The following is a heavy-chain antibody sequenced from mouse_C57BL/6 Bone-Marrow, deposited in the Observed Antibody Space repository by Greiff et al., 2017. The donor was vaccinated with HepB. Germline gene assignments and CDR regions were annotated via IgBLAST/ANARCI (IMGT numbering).Heavy chain of an antibody. D-gene: IGHD1-1*01. CDR2: IRNKANNHAT. Sequence: EVKLMESGGGLVQPGGSMKLSCAASGFTFSDAWMDWVRQSPEKGLEWVAEIRNKANNHATYYAESVKGRFTISRHDSKSSVYLQMNSLRAEDTGIYYCTRPKYYGSSHWYFDVWGTGTTVTVSS. V-gene: IGHV6-6*01. CDR3: TRPKYYGSSHWYFDV. CDR1: GFTFSDAW. J-gene: IGHJ1*03.